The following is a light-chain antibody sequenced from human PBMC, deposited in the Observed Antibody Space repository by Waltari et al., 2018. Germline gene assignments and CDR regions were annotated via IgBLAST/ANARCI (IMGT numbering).Light chain of an antibody. Sequence: QSVVTQPPSASGTPGQGVTISCSGSSPTIGKNFVYWYHQSPGTAPKLLIYRNNQRPSGVPDRFSGSKSGTSASLAISGLRSEDESDYYCATWDDSLRGWVFGGGTKLTVL. J-gene: IGLJ3*02. CDR2: RNN. V-gene: IGLV1-47*01. CDR3: ATWDDSLRGWV. CDR1: SPTIGKNF.